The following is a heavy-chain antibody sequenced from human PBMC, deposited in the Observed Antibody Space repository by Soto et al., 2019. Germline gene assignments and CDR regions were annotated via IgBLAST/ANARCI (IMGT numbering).Heavy chain of an antibody. Sequence: QMQLVQSGADVKKPGASVKVSCKASGYTFTNYYIHWVRQAPGQGLEWMGVINPSGGSTVYAQKFQGRVTLTRDTSTSTVYMELSSLRSEDTAVYYCTNHMVRGGAWGQGTLVTVSS. J-gene: IGHJ4*02. CDR3: TNHMVRGGA. V-gene: IGHV1-46*01. CDR1: GYTFTNYY. D-gene: IGHD3-10*01. CDR2: INPSGGST.